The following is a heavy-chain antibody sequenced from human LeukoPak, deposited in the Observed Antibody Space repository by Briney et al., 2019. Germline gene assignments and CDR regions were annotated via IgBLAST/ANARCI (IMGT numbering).Heavy chain of an antibody. V-gene: IGHV4-59*08. CDR2: IFYTGSI. Sequence: SETLSLTCTASGGSISNYYWSRIRQPPGKGLEWIGYIFYTGSINYNPSLRGRVTISVDTSKSQFSLRLSSVTAADTAVYYCARSYSASYDSPAGWFDPWGQGTLVTVSS. D-gene: IGHD3-22*01. J-gene: IGHJ5*02. CDR1: GGSISNYY. CDR3: ARSYSASYDSPAGWFDP.